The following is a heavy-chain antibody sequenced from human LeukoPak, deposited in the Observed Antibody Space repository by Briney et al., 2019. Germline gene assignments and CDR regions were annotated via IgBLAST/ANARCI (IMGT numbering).Heavy chain of an antibody. CDR1: GYTFTGYY. D-gene: IGHD2-2*03. CDR3: ARGADGYCSSTSCYSDY. J-gene: IGHJ4*02. CDR2: INPNSGGT. V-gene: IGHV1-2*02. Sequence: ASVKVSCKASGYTFTGYYMHWVRQAPGQGLEWMGWINPNSGGTNYAQKFQGRVTMTRDTSISTAYMELSRLRSDDTAVYYCARGADGYCSSTSCYSDYWGQGTLVTVSS.